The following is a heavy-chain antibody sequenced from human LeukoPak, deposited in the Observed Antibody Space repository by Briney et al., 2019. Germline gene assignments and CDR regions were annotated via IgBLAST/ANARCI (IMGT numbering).Heavy chain of an antibody. J-gene: IGHJ4*02. CDR2: INHSGST. D-gene: IGHD1-26*01. CDR1: GGSFSGYY. Sequence: PSETLSLTCAVYGGSFSGYYWSWIRQPPGKGLEWIGEINHSGSTNYNPSLKSRVTISVDTSKNQFSLKLSSVTAADTAVYYCARIVGATTSRVGEFDYWGQGTLVTVSS. V-gene: IGHV4-34*01. CDR3: ARIVGATTSRVGEFDY.